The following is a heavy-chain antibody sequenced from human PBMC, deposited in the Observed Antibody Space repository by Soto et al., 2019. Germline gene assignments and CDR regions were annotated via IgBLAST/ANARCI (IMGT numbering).Heavy chain of an antibody. V-gene: IGHV1-2*04. CDR3: ARSTVTTLFGSLGWFDP. CDR1: GYTFTGYY. J-gene: IGHJ5*02. Sequence: QVQLVQSGAEVKKPGASVKVSCKASGYTFTGYYMHWVRQAPGQGLEWMGWINPNSGGTNYAQKFQGWVTMTRDTSISTAYMELSRLRSDDTAVYYCARSTVTTLFGSLGWFDPWGQGTLVTVSS. D-gene: IGHD4-17*01. CDR2: INPNSGGT.